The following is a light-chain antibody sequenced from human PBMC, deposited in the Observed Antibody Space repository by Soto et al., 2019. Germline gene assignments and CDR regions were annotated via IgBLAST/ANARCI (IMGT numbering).Light chain of an antibody. V-gene: IGKV3-20*01. J-gene: IGKJ1*01. CDR3: QQYGASPWT. CDR1: QSVGSN. CDR2: GAF. Sequence: EIVLTQSPATLSVSPGERATLSCRTSQSVGSNLAWYQQKPGQAPRLLMYGAFIRATGIPDRFSGSGSGTDFTLTISRLEPEDFAVYHCQQYGASPWTFGQGTKVEVK.